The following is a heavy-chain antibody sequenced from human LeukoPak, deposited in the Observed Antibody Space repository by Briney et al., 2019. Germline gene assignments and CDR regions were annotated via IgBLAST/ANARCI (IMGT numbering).Heavy chain of an antibody. CDR3: AKGTSGSYPLTDFDY. Sequence: GALRLSCAASGFTFSSYAMSWVRQAPGKGLEGVSAISGSGGSTYYADSVKGRFTISRDNSKNTLYLQMNSLRAEDTAVYYCAKGTSGSYPLTDFDYWGQGTLVTVSS. J-gene: IGHJ4*02. V-gene: IGHV3-23*01. CDR1: GFTFSSYA. D-gene: IGHD1-26*01. CDR2: ISGSGGST.